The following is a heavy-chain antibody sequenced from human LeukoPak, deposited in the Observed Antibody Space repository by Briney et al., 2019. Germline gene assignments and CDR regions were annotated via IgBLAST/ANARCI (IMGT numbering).Heavy chain of an antibody. D-gene: IGHD3-10*01. V-gene: IGHV1-2*02. CDR3: ARGRAGDDAFDI. CDR2: INPNSGGT. Sequence: ASVKVSCKASGYTFTGYYMHWVRQAPGQGLEWMGWINPNSGGTNYAQKFQGRVTITRNTSISTAYMELSSLRSEDTAVYYCARGRAGDDAFDIWGQGTMVTVSS. J-gene: IGHJ3*02. CDR1: GYTFTGYY.